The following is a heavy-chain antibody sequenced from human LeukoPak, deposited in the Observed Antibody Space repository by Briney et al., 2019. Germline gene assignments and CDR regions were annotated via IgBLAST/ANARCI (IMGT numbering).Heavy chain of an antibody. D-gene: IGHD3-22*01. CDR2: IRYDGSNK. CDR1: GFTFSSYS. Sequence: GGSLRLSCAASGFTFSSYSMHWVRQAPGKGLEWVAFIRYDGSNKYYADSVKGRFTISRDNSKNTLNLQMNSLRAEDTAVYYCAKDPTHYRVWDYYETIGLSYWGQGTLVTVSS. CDR3: AKDPTHYRVWDYYETIGLSY. V-gene: IGHV3-30*02. J-gene: IGHJ4*02.